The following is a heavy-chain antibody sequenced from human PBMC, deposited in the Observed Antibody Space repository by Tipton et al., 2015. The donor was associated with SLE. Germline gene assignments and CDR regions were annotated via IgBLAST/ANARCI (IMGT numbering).Heavy chain of an antibody. CDR3: AREPEQSLFDY. CDR2: IYTSGST. D-gene: IGHD6-19*01. Sequence: TLSLTCTVSGGSISSGSYYWSWIRQPPGKGLEWIGYIYTSGSTNYNPSLKSRVTISVDTSKNQFSLKLSSVTAADTAVYYCAREPEQSLFDYWGQGTLVTVSS. J-gene: IGHJ4*02. V-gene: IGHV4-61*09. CDR1: GGSISSGSYY.